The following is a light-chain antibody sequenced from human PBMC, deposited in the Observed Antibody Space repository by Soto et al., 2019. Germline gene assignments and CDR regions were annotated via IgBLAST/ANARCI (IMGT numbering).Light chain of an antibody. CDR3: QQYNNWPLT. V-gene: IGKV3-15*01. J-gene: IGKJ4*01. CDR2: GAS. CDR1: QSVSSN. Sequence: EIVMTQSPATLSVSPGERATLSCRASQSVSSNLAWYLQKPGQAPGLLIYGASTRATGIPARFSGSGSGTEFTLTISSLQSEDFAVYYCQQYNNWPLTFGGGTKVDIK.